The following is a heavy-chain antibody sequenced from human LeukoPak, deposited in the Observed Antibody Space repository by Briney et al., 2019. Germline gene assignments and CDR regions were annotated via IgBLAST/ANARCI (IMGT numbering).Heavy chain of an antibody. CDR1: GFTFSSYD. CDR3: AKDLQKRWLQFKSSGGFDY. V-gene: IGHV3-30*02. Sequence: GGSLRLSCAASGFTFSSYDMHWVRQAPGKGLEWVAFIRYDGSNKYYADSVKGRFTISRDNSKNTLYLQMNSLRTEDTAVYYCAKDLQKRWLQFKSSGGFDYWGQGTLVTVSS. D-gene: IGHD5-24*01. J-gene: IGHJ4*02. CDR2: IRYDGSNK.